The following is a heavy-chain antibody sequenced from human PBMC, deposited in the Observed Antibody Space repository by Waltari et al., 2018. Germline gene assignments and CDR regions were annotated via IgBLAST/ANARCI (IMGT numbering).Heavy chain of an antibody. CDR3: ARERGSSGVYYIDY. Sequence: DVQLLESGGGLVTPGGSLSLSCAASGFTFRDFPMPWVHQAPGQGLEWVSTIRPSAERTYYAGSVKGRFSVSRDNSMNTHYLQLEFLRPEDTAIYFCARERGSSGVYYIDYWGQGTLVSVSS. V-gene: IGHV3-23*01. J-gene: IGHJ4*02. CDR2: IRPSAERT. CDR1: GFTFRDFP. D-gene: IGHD3-10*01.